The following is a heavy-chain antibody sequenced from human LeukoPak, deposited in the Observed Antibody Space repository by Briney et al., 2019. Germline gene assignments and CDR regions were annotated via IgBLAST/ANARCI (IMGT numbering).Heavy chain of an antibody. CDR3: ARGLTSYDPWYFDL. D-gene: IGHD5-12*01. Sequence: LTGGSLRLSCAASGFTFSSYDMHWVRHATGKGVEWVSAIGTAGDTYYPGSVKGRFTISRENAKNSLYLQMNSLRAGDTAVYYCARGLTSYDPWYFDLWGRGTLVTVSS. J-gene: IGHJ2*01. CDR1: GFTFSSYD. CDR2: IGTAGDT. V-gene: IGHV3-13*04.